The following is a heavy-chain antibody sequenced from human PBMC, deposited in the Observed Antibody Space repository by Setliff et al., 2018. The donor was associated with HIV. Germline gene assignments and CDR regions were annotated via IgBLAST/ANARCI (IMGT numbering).Heavy chain of an antibody. Sequence: SETLSLTCTVSGGSISSGGYYWSWIRQPAGKGLEWIGRISASGTTNYNPSLKGRVTMSLDTSMNQFSLKLTSVTAADTALYYCARYRRFADYIDVWGKGTTVTVS. CDR3: ARYRRFADYIDV. D-gene: IGHD1-26*01. J-gene: IGHJ6*03. V-gene: IGHV4-61*02. CDR2: ISASGTT. CDR1: GGSISSGGYY.